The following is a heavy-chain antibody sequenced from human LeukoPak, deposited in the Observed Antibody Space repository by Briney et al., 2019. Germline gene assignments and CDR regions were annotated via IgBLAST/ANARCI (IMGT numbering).Heavy chain of an antibody. D-gene: IGHD2-2*01. J-gene: IGHJ5*02. V-gene: IGHV5-51*01. CDR2: IYPVDSDT. CDR3: ARLIRPYCSSTSCPNNWFDP. CDR1: GYSFTSYC. Sequence: GESLKISCKGSGYSFTSYCIGWVGQMPGKGREWMGIIYPVDSDTRYSPSFQGQVIISADKSISTAYLQWSSLKASDTAMYYCARLIRPYCSSTSCPNNWFDPWGQGTLVTVSS.